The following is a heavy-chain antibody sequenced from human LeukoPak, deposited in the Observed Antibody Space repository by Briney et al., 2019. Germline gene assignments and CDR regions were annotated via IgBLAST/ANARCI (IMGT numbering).Heavy chain of an antibody. CDR1: GFTFSSYS. Sequence: PGGSLRLSCAASGFTFSSYSMNWVRQAPGKGLEWVSYISSSSSTIYYADSVKGRFTISRDNAKNSLYLQMNSLRAEDTAVYYCARDYASSGYYYSSFDYWGQGTLVTVSS. D-gene: IGHD3-22*01. CDR3: ARDYASSGYYYSSFDY. CDR2: ISSSSSTI. J-gene: IGHJ4*02. V-gene: IGHV3-48*01.